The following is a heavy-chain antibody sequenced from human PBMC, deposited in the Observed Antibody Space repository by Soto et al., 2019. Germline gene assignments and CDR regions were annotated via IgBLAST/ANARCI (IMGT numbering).Heavy chain of an antibody. CDR2: IGPESGAT. CDR1: GYTFTGHY. J-gene: IGHJ4*02. CDR3: GRGRSGQIVVFY. D-gene: IGHD1-26*01. Sequence: GASVKFSCKTSGYTFTGHYIHWVRQAPQQGPECMGEIGPESGATRYAQKFRGRVTMTMXTXXTXXXMXLXXLSXDXTAVYYCGRGRSGQIVVFYWGQGTPVTVSS. V-gene: IGHV1-2*02.